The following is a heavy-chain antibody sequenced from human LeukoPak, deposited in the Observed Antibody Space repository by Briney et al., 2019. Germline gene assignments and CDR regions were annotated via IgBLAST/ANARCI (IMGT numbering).Heavy chain of an antibody. CDR3: AKGYSNYADWYFDL. D-gene: IGHD4-11*01. J-gene: IGHJ2*01. CDR1: GFTFDDYT. CDR2: ITWDSGGT. Sequence: PGGSLRLSXAAAGFTFDDYTMHSVRQAPGKGLEWVSLITWDSGGTYYADSVKGRFTISRDNSKNSLYLQMNSLRTEDTALYYCAKGYSNYADWYFDLWGRGTLVTVSS. V-gene: IGHV3-43*01.